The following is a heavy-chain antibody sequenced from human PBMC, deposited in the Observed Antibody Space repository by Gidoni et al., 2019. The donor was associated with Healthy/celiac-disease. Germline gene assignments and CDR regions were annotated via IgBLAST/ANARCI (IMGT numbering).Heavy chain of an antibody. D-gene: IGHD6-19*01. CDR2: IVVGSGNT. V-gene: IGHV1-58*01. CDR1: GFSFTISA. J-gene: IGHJ4*02. Sequence: QMQLVQSGPAVKKPGPSVKVSCTASGFSFTISAVQWVRQARGQRLEWIGWIVVGSGNTNYAQKFQERVTITRDMSTSTAYMELSSLRSEDTAVYYCAAAPPSRGWHSTEPDYWGQGTLVTVSS. CDR3: AAAPPSRGWHSTEPDY.